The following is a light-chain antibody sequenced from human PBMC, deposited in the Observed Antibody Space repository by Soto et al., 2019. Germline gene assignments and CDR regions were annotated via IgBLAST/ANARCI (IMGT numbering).Light chain of an antibody. CDR2: DST. CDR3: QQRNVWPPIT. J-gene: IGKJ5*01. Sequence: EVVFAPPPATPSLSPGERAPPPCRASQSIHTSLAWYQQKSGKPPRLVIYDSTLRANGVPDRFGGSRSGAEFTLTINSLEPEDFAVYYCQQRNVWPPITFGQGTRLEIK. V-gene: IGKV3-11*01. CDR1: QSIHTS.